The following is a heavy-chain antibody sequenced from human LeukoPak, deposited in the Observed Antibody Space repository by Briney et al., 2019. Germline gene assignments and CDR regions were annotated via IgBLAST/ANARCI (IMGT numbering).Heavy chain of an antibody. V-gene: IGHV4-30-4*08. CDR2: IYYSGST. CDR3: ARGQHIVVVTAPRVWYFDL. J-gene: IGHJ2*01. D-gene: IGHD2-21*02. Sequence: WVRQPPGKGLEWIGYIYYSGSTYYNPSLKSRVTISVDTSKNQFSLKLSSVTAADTAVYYCARGQHIVVVTAPRVWYFDLWGRGTLVTVSS.